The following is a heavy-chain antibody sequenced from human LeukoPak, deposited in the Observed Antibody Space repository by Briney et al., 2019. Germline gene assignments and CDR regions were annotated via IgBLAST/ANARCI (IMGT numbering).Heavy chain of an antibody. Sequence: SETLSLTCIVSGASVSSGDHHWSWIRQAPGKGLEWIGHNMNTYYNPSLKSRVTISIDTSKNQFSLMLSTVTAADTAVYYCAGLAPHRPLDYWGQGTPVTVSS. CDR3: AGLAPHRPLDY. CDR1: GASVSSGDHH. D-gene: IGHD1-14*01. J-gene: IGHJ4*02. V-gene: IGHV4-61*08. CDR2: NMNT.